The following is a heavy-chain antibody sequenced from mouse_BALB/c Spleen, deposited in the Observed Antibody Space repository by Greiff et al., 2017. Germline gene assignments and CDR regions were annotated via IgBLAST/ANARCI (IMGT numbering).Heavy chain of an antibody. CDR1: GFSLTGYG. V-gene: IGHV2-6-7*01. CDR3: ARAYYRGPMDY. J-gene: IGHJ4*01. CDR2: IWGDGST. Sequence: VQGVESGPGLVAPSQSLSITCTVSGFSLTGYGVNWVRQPPGKGLEWLGMIWGDGSTDYNSALKSRLSISKDNSKSQVFLKMNSLQTDDTARYYCARAYYRGPMDYWGQGTSVTVSS. D-gene: IGHD2-14*01.